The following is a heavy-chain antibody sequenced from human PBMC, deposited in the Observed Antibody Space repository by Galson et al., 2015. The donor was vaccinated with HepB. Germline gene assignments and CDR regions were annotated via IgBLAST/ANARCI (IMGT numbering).Heavy chain of an antibody. CDR1: GYTFPRHG. V-gene: IGHV1-3*01. J-gene: IGHJ3*02. D-gene: IGHD5-18*01. Sequence: SVKVSCKASGYTFPRHGIHWVRQAPGQRLEWMGWINVDNGNTSYSQKFQGRITVTRDISASTAYMELSGLRSEDTAVYYCAREGATGYAFDTFDIWGQGTMVTVSS. CDR2: INVDNGNT. CDR3: AREGATGYAFDTFDI.